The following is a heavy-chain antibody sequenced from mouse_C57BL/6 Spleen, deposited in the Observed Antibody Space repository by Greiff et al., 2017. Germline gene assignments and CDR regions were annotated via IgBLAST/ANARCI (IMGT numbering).Heavy chain of an antibody. V-gene: IGHV1-52*01. D-gene: IGHD1-1*02. CDR1: GYTFTSYW. CDR3: ARTGGNYCDY. J-gene: IGHJ2*01. CDR2: IDPSDSET. Sequence: VQLQQPGAELVRPGSSVKLSCKASGYTFTSYWMHWVKQRPIQGLEWIGNIDPSDSETHYNQKFKDKATLTVDQSSSTAYMQLSSLTSEDSAVYYCARTGGNYCDYWRQGDTLTVST.